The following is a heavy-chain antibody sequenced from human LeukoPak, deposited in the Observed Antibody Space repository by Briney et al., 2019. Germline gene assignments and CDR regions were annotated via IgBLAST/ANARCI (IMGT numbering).Heavy chain of an antibody. V-gene: IGHV4-39*01. Sequence: SETLSLTCTVPGGSISSSSYYWGWIRQPPGKGLEWIGSIYYSGSTYYNPSLKSRVTISVGTSKNQFSLKLSSVTAADTAVYYCARRAAVAGFFDYWGQGTLVTVSS. CDR2: IYYSGST. D-gene: IGHD6-19*01. CDR1: GGSISSSSYY. CDR3: ARRAAVAGFFDY. J-gene: IGHJ4*02.